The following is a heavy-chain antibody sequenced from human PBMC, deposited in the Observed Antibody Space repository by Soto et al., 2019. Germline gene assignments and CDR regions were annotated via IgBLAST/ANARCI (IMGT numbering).Heavy chain of an antibody. Sequence: PGGSLRLSCAASGFTFSSYAMSWVRQAPGKGLEWVSAISGSGGSTYYADSVKGRFTISRDNSKNTLYLQMNSLRAEDTAAHYCAKRVSSWSVLLDYLGQGTLVTVSS. CDR2: ISGSGGST. CDR1: GFTFSSYA. D-gene: IGHD6-13*01. CDR3: AKRVSSWSVLLDY. V-gene: IGHV3-23*01. J-gene: IGHJ4*02.